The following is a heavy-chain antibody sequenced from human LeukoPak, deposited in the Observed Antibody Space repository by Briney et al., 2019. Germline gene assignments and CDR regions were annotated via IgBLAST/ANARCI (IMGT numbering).Heavy chain of an antibody. V-gene: IGHV1-18*01. J-gene: IGHJ4*02. D-gene: IGHD3-16*02. CDR2: ISAYNGNT. CDR1: GYTFTSYG. CDR3: ARAGDYDYVWGSYRPFDY. Sequence: ASVEVSCKASGYTFTSYGISWVRQAPGQGLEWMGWISAYNGNTNYAQKLQGRVTMTTDTSTSTAYMELRSLRSDDTAVYYCARAGDYDYVWGSYRPFDYWGQGTLVTVSS.